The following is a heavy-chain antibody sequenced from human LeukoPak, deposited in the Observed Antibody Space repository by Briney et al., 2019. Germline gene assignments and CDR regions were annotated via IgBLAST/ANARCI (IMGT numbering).Heavy chain of an antibody. CDR1: GGTFSSYA. J-gene: IGHJ4*02. V-gene: IGHV1-69*05. CDR2: IIPIFGTA. D-gene: IGHD6-6*01. CDR3: ATFEYSSSAGGY. Sequence: SVKVSCKASGGTFSSYAISWVRQAPGQGLEWMGGIIPIFGTANYAQKFQGRVTITTDESTSTAYMELSSLRSEDTAVYYCATFEYSSSAGGYWGQGTLVTVSS.